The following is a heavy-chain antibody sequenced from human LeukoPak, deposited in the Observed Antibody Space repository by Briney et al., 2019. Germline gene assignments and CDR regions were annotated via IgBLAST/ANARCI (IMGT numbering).Heavy chain of an antibody. D-gene: IGHD5-12*01. CDR3: ATGIGGSMVYFDY. CDR2: FDLEDGET. Sequence: ASVKVSCKLSGYPITELSMHWVRQAPGKGLEWMGGFDLEDGETIYAQKFQGRVTMTEDTSTDTAYMELSSVRSEDTAVYYCATGIGGSMVYFDYWGQGTLVSVCS. CDR1: GYPITELS. J-gene: IGHJ4*02. V-gene: IGHV1-24*01.